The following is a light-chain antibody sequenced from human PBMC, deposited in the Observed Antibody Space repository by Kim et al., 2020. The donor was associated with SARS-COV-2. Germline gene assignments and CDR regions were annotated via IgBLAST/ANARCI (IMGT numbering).Light chain of an antibody. CDR2: GAS. CDR3: LQDYSYPRT. CDR1: QDIRND. J-gene: IGKJ1*01. V-gene: IGKV1-6*01. Sequence: ASVGDRVTITCRASQDIRNDLGWYQYKSGQAPKVLIYGASTLQSGVPSRFSGSGSGTDFTLTISSLQPEDFATYYCLQDYSYPRTFGQGTKVDIK.